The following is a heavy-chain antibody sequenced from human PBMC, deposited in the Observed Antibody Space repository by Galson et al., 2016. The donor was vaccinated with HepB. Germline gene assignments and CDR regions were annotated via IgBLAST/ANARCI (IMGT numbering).Heavy chain of an antibody. CDR3: AKVATPNRNHDNWFDS. D-gene: IGHD1-14*01. CDR2: IWYDGTSK. CDR1: GFTFSNFA. V-gene: IGHV3-33*06. J-gene: IGHJ5*01. Sequence: SLRLSCAASGFTFSNFAMHWVRQAPGKGLEWVAVIWYDGTSKYYVDSVKGRFTISGDNSKNTLNLQMNSLRAEDTAVYYCAKVATPNRNHDNWFDSWGQGTLVTVSS.